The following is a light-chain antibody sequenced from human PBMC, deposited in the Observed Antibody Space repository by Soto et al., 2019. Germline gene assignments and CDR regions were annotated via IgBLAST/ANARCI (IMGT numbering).Light chain of an antibody. CDR2: SAS. V-gene: IGKV1-16*02. J-gene: IGKJ1*01. Sequence: DIQMSQSPSSLSASIGDRVTITCRARQVIGNYLGWYQQNPGKAPKYLIYSASSLQCGVSSKFSGIGSGTDSTLTITDMPPDDLATYYCQQYYRYPWTFGHGTKVE. CDR1: QVIGNY. CDR3: QQYYRYPWT.